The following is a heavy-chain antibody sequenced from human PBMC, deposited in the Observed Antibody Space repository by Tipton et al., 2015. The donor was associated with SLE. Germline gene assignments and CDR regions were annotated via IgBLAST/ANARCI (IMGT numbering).Heavy chain of an antibody. V-gene: IGHV4-31*03. D-gene: IGHD3-3*01. CDR1: GGSISSGGYY. J-gene: IGHJ3*02. CDR2: IYYSGST. Sequence: TLSLTCTVSGGSISSGGYYWSWIRQHPGKGLEWIGYIYYSGSTYYNPSLKSRVTISVDTSKNQFSLKLSTVTAADTAVYYCAREEENDFWSGGDAFDIWGQEALFTVSS. CDR3: AREEENDFWSGGDAFDI.